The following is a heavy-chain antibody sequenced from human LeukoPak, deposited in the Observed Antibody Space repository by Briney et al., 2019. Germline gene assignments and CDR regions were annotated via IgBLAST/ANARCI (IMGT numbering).Heavy chain of an antibody. Sequence: HPGGSLRLSCAASGLTFDDYAMHWVRQAPGKSLEWVSLISGDGGSTYYADSVKGRFTISRDNSKNSLYLQMNSLRTEDTALYYCAKDIGYSYGPMGNYWGQGTLVTVSS. V-gene: IGHV3-43*02. CDR3: AKDIGYSYGPMGNY. CDR2: ISGDGGST. J-gene: IGHJ4*02. CDR1: GLTFDDYA. D-gene: IGHD5-18*01.